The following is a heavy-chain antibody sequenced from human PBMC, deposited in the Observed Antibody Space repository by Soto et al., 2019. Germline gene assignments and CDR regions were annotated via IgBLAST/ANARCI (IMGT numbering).Heavy chain of an antibody. V-gene: IGHV1-69*01. CDR2: IIPIFGTA. J-gene: IGHJ4*02. Sequence: QVQLVQSGAEVKKPGSSVKVSCKASGGTFSSYAISWVRQAPRQGLEWMGGIIPIFGTANYAQKFQGRVTITADESTSTAYMELSSLRSEDTAVYYCAGRPEQLDHPYYFDYWGQGTLVTVSS. D-gene: IGHD6-13*01. CDR1: GGTFSSYA. CDR3: AGRPEQLDHPYYFDY.